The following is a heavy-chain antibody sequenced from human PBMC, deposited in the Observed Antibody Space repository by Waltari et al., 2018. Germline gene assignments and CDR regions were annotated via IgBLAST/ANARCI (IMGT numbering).Heavy chain of an antibody. V-gene: IGHV4-34*01. CDR1: GGSFSGYY. CDR2: INHSGST. CDR3: ARQGYDSTPVIVGCFDY. J-gene: IGHJ4*02. Sequence: QVQLQQWGAGLLKPSETLSLTCAVYGGSFSGYYWSWIRQPPGKGLEWIGEINHSGSTNYNPSLKSRVTISVDTSKNQFSLKLSSVTAADTAVYYCARQGYDSTPVIVGCFDYWGQGTLVTVSS. D-gene: IGHD3-22*01.